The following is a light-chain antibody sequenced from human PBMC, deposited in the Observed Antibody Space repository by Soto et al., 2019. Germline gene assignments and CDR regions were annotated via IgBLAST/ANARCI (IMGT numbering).Light chain of an antibody. Sequence: EIVMTQSPATLSVSPGERATISCRASQSVSSNLAWYQQKPGQAPRLLIYGASTRATGIPARFSGSGSGTDFTLTISSLQPEDFAVYYCQQYNNLPRTFGQGTKVEIK. J-gene: IGKJ1*01. CDR3: QQYNNLPRT. CDR1: QSVSSN. CDR2: GAS. V-gene: IGKV3-15*01.